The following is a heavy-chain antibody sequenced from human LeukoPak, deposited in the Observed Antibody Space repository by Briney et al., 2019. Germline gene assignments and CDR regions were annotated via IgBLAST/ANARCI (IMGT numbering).Heavy chain of an antibody. CDR2: ISFSGNT. CDR1: SGSVCSDGYY. Sequence: SETLSLTCTVSSGSVCSDGYYWRSIRQPPGEGLEWNGYISFSGNTNNNPSLKSRVTIYRDTSENQFSLKLSSVAATDTAVYYCARSCAWSPFDYWGQGTLVTVSS. D-gene: IGHD6-19*01. V-gene: IGHV4-61*08. CDR3: ARSCAWSPFDY. J-gene: IGHJ4*02.